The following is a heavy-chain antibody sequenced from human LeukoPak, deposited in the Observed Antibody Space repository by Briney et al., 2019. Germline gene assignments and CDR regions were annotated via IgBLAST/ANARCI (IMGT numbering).Heavy chain of an antibody. CDR2: ISVSSTTI. Sequence: PGGSLRLSCAASGFTFSSYSMKWVRQAPGKGLEWVSYISVSSTTIYYADSVKGRFTISRDNAKNSLYLQMNSLRDEDTAVYYCARDIQALYYYGMDVWGQGTTVTVSS. CDR1: GFTFSSYS. V-gene: IGHV3-48*02. J-gene: IGHJ6*02. CDR3: ARDIQALYYYGMDV.